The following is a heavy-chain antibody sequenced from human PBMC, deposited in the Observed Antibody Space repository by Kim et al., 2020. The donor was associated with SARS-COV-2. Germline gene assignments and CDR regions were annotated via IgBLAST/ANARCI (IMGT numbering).Heavy chain of an antibody. J-gene: IGHJ4*02. D-gene: IGHD3-16*01. CDR2: ISSSSSTI. CDR3: ARGRSYELFDY. V-gene: IGHV3-48*01. Sequence: GGSLRLSCSASGFTFINYPMNWVRQAPGKGLEWVSYISSSSSTIYYADSVKGRFTISRDTATNSLYLQMNSLRAEDTAVYYCARGRSYELFDYCGQGTL. CDR1: GFTFINYP.